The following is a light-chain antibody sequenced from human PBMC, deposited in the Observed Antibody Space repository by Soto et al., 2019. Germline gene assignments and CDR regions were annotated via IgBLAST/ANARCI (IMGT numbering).Light chain of an antibody. J-gene: IGKJ4*01. Sequence: EIVMTQSPATLSVSPGERVTLSCRASQSVSSNLAWYQQKPVQAPRLLIYGASTRATGIPARFSGSGSGTEFTLTISSLQSEDFAIYYCQQYNNWPPLTFGGGTNVEIK. CDR3: QQYNNWPPLT. V-gene: IGKV3-15*01. CDR1: QSVSSN. CDR2: GAS.